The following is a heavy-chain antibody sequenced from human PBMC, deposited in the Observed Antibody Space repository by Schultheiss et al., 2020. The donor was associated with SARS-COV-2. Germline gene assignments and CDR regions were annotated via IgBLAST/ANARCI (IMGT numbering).Heavy chain of an antibody. CDR3: ARDSGAGYDFWSGYYTYYYYGMDV. D-gene: IGHD3-3*01. V-gene: IGHV3-23*01. CDR1: GFTFNNYA. J-gene: IGHJ6*02. CDR2: ISGSGRNT. Sequence: GESLKISCAASGFTFNNYAMTWVRQAPGKGLEWVSGISGSGRNTYYADSVKGRFTISRDNAKNSLYLQMNSLRAEDTAVYYCARDSGAGYDFWSGYYTYYYYGMDVWGQGTTVTVSS.